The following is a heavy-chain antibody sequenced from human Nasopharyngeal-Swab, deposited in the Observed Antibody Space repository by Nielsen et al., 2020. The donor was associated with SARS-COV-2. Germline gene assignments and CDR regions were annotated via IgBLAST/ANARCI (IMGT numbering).Heavy chain of an antibody. J-gene: IGHJ4*02. CDR3: AKAETDTIPFDY. CDR2: ISSSSYI. Sequence: GGSLRLSCAASGFTFSSYSMNWVRQAPGKGLEWVSSISSSSYIYYADSVKGRFTISRDNAKNSLYLQMNSLRAEDTAVYYCAKAETDTIPFDYWGQGTLVTVSS. CDR1: GFTFSSYS. V-gene: IGHV3-21*01. D-gene: IGHD2-2*02.